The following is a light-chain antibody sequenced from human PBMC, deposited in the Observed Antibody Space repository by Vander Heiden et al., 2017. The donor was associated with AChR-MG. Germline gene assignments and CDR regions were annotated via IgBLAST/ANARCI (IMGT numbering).Light chain of an antibody. J-gene: IGLJ3*02. CDR2: SND. CDR3: AAWDDTVRGPV. Sequence: QPVLTQPPSASGTPGQRVTISGSGSNSNVGSNTVTWYQQLPGAAPKLLIHSNDQWPSGVPDRFSGSKSGTSASLAISGLQSEDEADYYCAAWDDTVRGPVFGGGTKLTVL. V-gene: IGLV1-44*01. CDR1: NSNVGSNT.